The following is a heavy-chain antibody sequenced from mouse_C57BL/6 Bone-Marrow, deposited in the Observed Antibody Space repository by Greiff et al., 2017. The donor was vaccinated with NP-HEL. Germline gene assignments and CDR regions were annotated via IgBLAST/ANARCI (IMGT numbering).Heavy chain of an antibody. V-gene: IGHV8-8*01. D-gene: IGHD2-3*01. CDR3: ARIGDDGYYSDY. Sequence: QVTLIVSGPGLLQPSQTLSLTCYFSGFSLSTFGMGVGWIRQPSGKGLEWLAHIWWDDDKYYNPALKSRLTISKDTSKKQVIHKIANVDTADTATYYGARIGDDGYYSDYWGQGTTLTVSS. J-gene: IGHJ2*01. CDR2: IWWDDDK. CDR1: GFSLSTFGMG.